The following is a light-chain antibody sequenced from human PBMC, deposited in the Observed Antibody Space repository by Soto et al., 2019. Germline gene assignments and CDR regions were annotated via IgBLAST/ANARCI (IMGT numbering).Light chain of an antibody. CDR2: GAS. CDR1: QSVATN. J-gene: IGKJ1*01. Sequence: EIVMTLAPATLSVSPGERGTLSCCASQSVATNLAWYQQKPGQAPRLLIYGASSRATGIPDRFSGSGSGTDFTLTISRLEPEDFAVYYCQQYGSSPWTFGQGTKVDIK. CDR3: QQYGSSPWT. V-gene: IGKV3-20*01.